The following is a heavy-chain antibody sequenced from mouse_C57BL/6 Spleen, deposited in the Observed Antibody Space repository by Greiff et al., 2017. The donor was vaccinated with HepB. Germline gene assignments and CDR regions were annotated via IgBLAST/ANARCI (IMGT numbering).Heavy chain of an antibody. CDR1: GYTFTSYW. CDR2: IHPNSGST. V-gene: IGHV1-64*01. CDR3: ARSALITTVVAPDY. J-gene: IGHJ2*01. D-gene: IGHD1-1*01. Sequence: QVQLQQPGAELVKPGASVKLSCKASGYTFTSYWMHWVKQRPGQGLEWIGMIHPNSGSTNYNEKFKSKATLTVDKSSSTAYMQLSSLTSEDSAVYCCARSALITTVVAPDYWGQGTTLTVSS.